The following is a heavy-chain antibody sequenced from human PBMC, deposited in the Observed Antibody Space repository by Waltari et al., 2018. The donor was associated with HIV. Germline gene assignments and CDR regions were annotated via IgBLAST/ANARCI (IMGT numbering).Heavy chain of an antibody. D-gene: IGHD3-22*01. CDR3: ARVNYYDSSGAIFDY. CDR1: GGSISSGSYY. V-gene: IGHV4-61*02. J-gene: IGHJ4*02. Sequence: QVQLQESGPGLVKPSQTLSLTCTVSGGSISSGSYYWSWIRPPAGKGLEWIGRIYTSGSTNHNPSLKSRVTISVDTSKNQFSLKLSSVTAADTAVYYCARVNYYDSSGAIFDYWGQGTLVTVSS. CDR2: IYTSGST.